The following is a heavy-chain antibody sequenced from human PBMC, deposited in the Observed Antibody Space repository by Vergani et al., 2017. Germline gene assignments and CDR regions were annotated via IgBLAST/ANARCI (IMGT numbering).Heavy chain of an antibody. J-gene: IGHJ4*02. D-gene: IGHD1-1*01. CDR2: IHTSWST. V-gene: IGHV4-61*02. CDR1: GGSINSHNYY. Sequence: QVQLQESGPGLVKPSQTLSLTCTVSGGSINSHNYYWSWIRQPAGKGLEWIGRIHTSWSTNYNPSLKSRVTMAEDTSQNQFSLNLTSVNAADTAVYFCARVSCLVGICYKPLFDYWVQGILVTVSS. CDR3: ARVSCLVGICYKPLFDY.